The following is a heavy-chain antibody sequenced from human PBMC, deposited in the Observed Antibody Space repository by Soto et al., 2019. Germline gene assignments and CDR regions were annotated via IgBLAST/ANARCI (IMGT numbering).Heavy chain of an antibody. CDR3: ARDFTGSYLGLDY. J-gene: IGHJ4*02. V-gene: IGHV1-3*01. CDR2: INAGNGNT. Sequence: QVQLVQSGAEVKKPGASVKVSCKASGYTFTSYAMHWVRQAPGQRLEWMGWINAGNGNTKYSQKFQGRVTITRDTPTRTAHMEISSLRSDSTAVYYCARDFTGSYLGLDYWGQGPLVTVSS. CDR1: GYTFTSYA. D-gene: IGHD1-26*01.